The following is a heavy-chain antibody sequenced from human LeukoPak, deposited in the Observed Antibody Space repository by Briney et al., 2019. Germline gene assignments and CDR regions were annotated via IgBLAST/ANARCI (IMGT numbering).Heavy chain of an antibody. CDR2: GIPIFGAA. Sequence: SLKVSCKASGGTFSSYAISWVRQGPGQGHEWMGGGIPIFGAANYAQKFQGRVTITADECTSTAYLELSSLRSEDTAVYYCARDSITMVRGVIQDYYYYGMDVWGQGTTVTVSS. D-gene: IGHD3-10*01. V-gene: IGHV1-69*13. J-gene: IGHJ6*02. CDR3: ARDSITMVRGVIQDYYYYGMDV. CDR1: GGTFSSYA.